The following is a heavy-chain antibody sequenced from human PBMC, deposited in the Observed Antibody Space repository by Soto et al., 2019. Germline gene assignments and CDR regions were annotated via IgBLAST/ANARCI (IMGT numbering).Heavy chain of an antibody. J-gene: IGHJ4*02. CDR1: GGSIRSYH. V-gene: IGHV4-59*01. CDR2: IYYSGST. Sequence: QVQLQESGPGLVKPSETLSLTCTISGGSIRSYHWSWIRQPPGKRLEWIGYIYYSGSTNYNPSLKSRVTISIDTSKHQFSLRLTSVTTADTAVYYCARLVGSGTVSDYWGQGILVTVSS. CDR3: ARLVGSGTVSDY. D-gene: IGHD3-10*01.